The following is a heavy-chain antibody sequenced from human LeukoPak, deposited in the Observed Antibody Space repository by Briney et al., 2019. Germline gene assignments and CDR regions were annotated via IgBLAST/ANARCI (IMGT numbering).Heavy chain of an antibody. CDR1: GFTFSSYW. CDR2: IKQDGSEK. CDR3: ASDPYQLPFEY. V-gene: IGHV3-7*01. J-gene: IGHJ4*02. Sequence: GGSLRLSCAASGFTFSSYWMSWVRQAPGKGLEWVANIKQDGSEKYYVDSVKGRFTISRDNAKNSLYLQMNSLRAEDTAVYYCASDPYQLPFEYWGQGTLVTVSS. D-gene: IGHD2-2*01.